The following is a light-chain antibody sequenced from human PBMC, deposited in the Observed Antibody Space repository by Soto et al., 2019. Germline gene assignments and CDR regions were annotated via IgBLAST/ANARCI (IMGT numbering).Light chain of an antibody. V-gene: IGKV1-27*01. CDR1: QGISNY. J-gene: IGKJ3*01. CDR3: QKYNSAPRT. Sequence: DIQMTQSPSSLSASVGDRVTITCRASQGISNYLAWSQHKPGKVPKLLIYAASTLQSGVPSRFSCSGSVTDFTLTISILPPEDGANYYCQKYNSAPRTFGPGTKVDIK. CDR2: AAS.